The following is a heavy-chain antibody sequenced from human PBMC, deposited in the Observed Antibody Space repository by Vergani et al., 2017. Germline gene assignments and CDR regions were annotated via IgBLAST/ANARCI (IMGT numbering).Heavy chain of an antibody. V-gene: IGHV1-69*06. CDR2: IIPIFGTA. J-gene: IGHJ6*02. CDR3: ARSGYSTQAHAYYYGMDV. CDR1: GYTFSSYA. Sequence: QVQLVQSGAEVKKPGASVKVSCKASGYTFSSYAISWVRQAPGQGLEWMGGIIPIFGTANYAQKFQGRVTITADKSTSTAYMELSSLRSEDTAVYYCARSGYSTQAHAYYYGMDVWGQGTTVTVSS. D-gene: IGHD1-26*01.